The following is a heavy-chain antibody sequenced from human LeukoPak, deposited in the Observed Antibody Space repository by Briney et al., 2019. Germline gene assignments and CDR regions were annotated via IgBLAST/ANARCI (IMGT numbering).Heavy chain of an antibody. D-gene: IGHD6-13*01. CDR3: ARVGDIVAASGDHYAFDI. J-gene: IGHJ3*02. Sequence: GGSLRLSCAASGFTFGNYGMSWVRQAPGKGLEWVACIRCDGGNKIYADSVKGRFTISRDNSKNTLYLQMNSLRAEDTALYHCARVGDIVAASGDHYAFDIWGQGTMVIVSS. V-gene: IGHV3-30*02. CDR1: GFTFGNYG. CDR2: IRCDGGNK.